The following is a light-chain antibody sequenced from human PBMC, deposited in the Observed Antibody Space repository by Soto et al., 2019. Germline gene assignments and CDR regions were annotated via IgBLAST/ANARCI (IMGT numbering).Light chain of an antibody. CDR2: DAS. V-gene: IGKV3-11*01. J-gene: IGKJ2*01. Sequence: EIVLTQSPATLSLSPGERATLSCRASQSVSSYLAWYQQKPGQAPRLLIYDASNRATGIPARFSGSGSGTDFTRTISSLEPEDFAVDYCQPRNNWPPYTFCQGTKLEIK. CDR3: QPRNNWPPYT. CDR1: QSVSSY.